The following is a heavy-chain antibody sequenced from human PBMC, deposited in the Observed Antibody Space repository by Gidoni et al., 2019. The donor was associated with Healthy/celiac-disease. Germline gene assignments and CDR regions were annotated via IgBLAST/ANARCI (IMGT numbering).Heavy chain of an antibody. J-gene: IGHJ2*01. D-gene: IGHD6-13*01. V-gene: IGHV4-59*01. CDR3: ARGAYSSSWFNWYFDL. CDR2: IYYSGST. CDR1: GGSISSYY. Sequence: QVQLQESGPGLVTPSETLSLTCTVSGGSISSYYWSWIRQPPGKGLEWIGYIYYSGSTNYNPSLKSRVTISVDTSKNQFSLKLSSVTAADTAVYYCARGAYSSSWFNWYFDLWGRGTLVTVSS.